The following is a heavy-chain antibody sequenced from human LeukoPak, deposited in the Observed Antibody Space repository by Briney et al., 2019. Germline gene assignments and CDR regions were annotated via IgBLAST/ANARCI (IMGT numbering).Heavy chain of an antibody. V-gene: IGHV3-48*02. J-gene: IGHJ4*02. D-gene: IGHD2-15*01. CDR2: ISSSSGTI. Sequence: GGTLRLSCAASGFTFSDFSMNWVRQAPGKGLEWLSYISSSSGTIWYADSVKGRFTSSRDNAKNSLYLQMNSLRDEDTAVYYCATIRSNDGSVPIDYWGQGTLVTVSS. CDR1: GFTFSDFS. CDR3: ATIRSNDGSVPIDY.